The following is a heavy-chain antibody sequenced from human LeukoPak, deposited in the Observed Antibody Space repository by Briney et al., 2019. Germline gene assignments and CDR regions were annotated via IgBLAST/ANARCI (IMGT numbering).Heavy chain of an antibody. V-gene: IGHV3-23*01. CDR1: GFSFSHYG. Sequence: GRSLRLSCATSGFSFSHYGMHWVRQAPGKGLEWVSAISGSGGSTYYADSVKGRFTISRDNSKNTLYLQMNSLRAEDTAVYYCAKGGGSYLGEYWGQGTLVTVSS. CDR2: ISGSGGST. J-gene: IGHJ4*02. CDR3: AKGGGSYLGEY. D-gene: IGHD1-26*01.